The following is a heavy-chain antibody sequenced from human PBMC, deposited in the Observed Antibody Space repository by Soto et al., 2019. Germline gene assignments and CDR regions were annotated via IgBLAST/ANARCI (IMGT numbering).Heavy chain of an antibody. J-gene: IGHJ4*02. V-gene: IGHV3-74*01. CDR3: ARVATGAYYFDY. Sequence: EVQLVESGGGLVQPGGSLRLSCAASGFTFSSYWMHWVRQAPGKGLVWVSRINPDGSTTSYADSVKGRFTISRDSAKDTLYLQMNSLRAEDTAVYYCARVATGAYYFDYWGLGTLVTVSS. D-gene: IGHD6-13*01. CDR1: GFTFSSYW. CDR2: INPDGSTT.